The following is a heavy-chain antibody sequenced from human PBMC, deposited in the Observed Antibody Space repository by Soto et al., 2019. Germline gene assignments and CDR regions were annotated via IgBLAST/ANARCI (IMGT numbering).Heavy chain of an antibody. V-gene: IGHV3-30-3*01. D-gene: IGHD2-2*01. CDR2: ISYDGSSK. CDR1: GFTFSSYA. J-gene: IGHJ4*02. Sequence: GGSLRLSCAASGFTFSSYAMSWIRQAPGKGLEWVAFISYDGSSKYYADSVKGRFTISRDNSKNTLYLQMNSLRAEDTAVYYCARGYCSSTSCYVFDYWGQGTLVTVSS. CDR3: ARGYCSSTSCYVFDY.